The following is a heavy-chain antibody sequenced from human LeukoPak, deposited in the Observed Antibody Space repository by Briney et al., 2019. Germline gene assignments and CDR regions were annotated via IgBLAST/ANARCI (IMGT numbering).Heavy chain of an antibody. D-gene: IGHD3-22*01. CDR1: GFTFRSTV. CDR3: ARALRYYYDSSGHARPLYYFDY. V-gene: IGHV3-23*01. J-gene: IGHJ4*02. CDR2: ISPDGKYI. Sequence: GGSLRLSCAASGFTFRSTVMTWVRQAPGKGLEWVSTISPDGKYIYYADSLRGRFTMSRDNSKNTLYLQMNSLRVEDTAIYYCARALRYYYDSSGHARPLYYFDYWGQGTLVTVSS.